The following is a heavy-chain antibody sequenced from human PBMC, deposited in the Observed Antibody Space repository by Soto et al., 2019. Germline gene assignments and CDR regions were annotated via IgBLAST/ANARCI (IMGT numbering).Heavy chain of an antibody. V-gene: IGHV1-69*01. D-gene: IGHD3-22*01. CDR1: GGTFSSYA. CDR3: ARGQYYYDSSGYYPRPSDY. J-gene: IGHJ4*02. CDR2: IIPIFGTA. Sequence: QVQLVQSGAEVKKPGSSVKVSCKASGGTFSSYAISWVRQAPGQGLEWMGGIIPIFGTANYAQKFQGKVTITADESTSTAYMELSSLRSEDTAVYYCARGQYYYDSSGYYPRPSDYWGQGTLVTVSS.